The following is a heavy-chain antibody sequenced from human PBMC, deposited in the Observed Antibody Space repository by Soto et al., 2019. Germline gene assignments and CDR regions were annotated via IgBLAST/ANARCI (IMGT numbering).Heavy chain of an antibody. CDR2: ISANDVGT. J-gene: IGHJ4*02. CDR3: AKAKNDYNWDNRPPFDY. CDR1: GFTLRNYA. V-gene: IGHV3-23*01. Sequence: GGSLRLSCEASGFTLRNYAMTWIRQAPGKGLEWVSLISANDVGTYYAESVKTRFTISTDQSRNTVYLQMDSLRADDTAIYYCAKAKNDYNWDNRPPFDYWGQGTLVTVS. D-gene: IGHD1-20*01.